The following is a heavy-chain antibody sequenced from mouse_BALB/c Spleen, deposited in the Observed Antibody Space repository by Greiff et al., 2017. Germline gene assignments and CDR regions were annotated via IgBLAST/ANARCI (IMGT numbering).Heavy chain of an antibody. CDR2: INPNNGGT. V-gene: IGHV1-18*01. Sequence: EVQLQQSGPELEKPGASVKIPCKASGYTFTDYNMDWVKQSHGKSLEWIGDINPNNGGTIYNQKFKGKATLTVDKSSSTAYMELRSLTSEDTAVYYCARVNYGYVLDYWGQGTTLTVSS. D-gene: IGHD1-2*01. J-gene: IGHJ2*01. CDR1: GYTFTDYN. CDR3: ARVNYGYVLDY.